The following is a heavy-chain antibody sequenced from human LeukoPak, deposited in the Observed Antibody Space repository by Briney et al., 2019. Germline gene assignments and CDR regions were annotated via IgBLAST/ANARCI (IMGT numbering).Heavy chain of an antibody. J-gene: IGHJ5*02. D-gene: IGHD3-3*01. Sequence: SQTLSLTCTVSGGSTSSGSYYWSWLRQPAGKGLEWIGRIHTSGSTNYNPSLKSRVTISVDTSKNQFSLKLSSVTAADTAVYYCAREFFWSGYPAWGQGTLVTVAS. CDR3: AREFFWSGYPA. V-gene: IGHV4-61*02. CDR2: IHTSGST. CDR1: GGSTSSGSYY.